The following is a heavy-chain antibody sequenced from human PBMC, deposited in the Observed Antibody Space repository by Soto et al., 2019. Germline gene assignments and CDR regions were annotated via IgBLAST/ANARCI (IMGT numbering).Heavy chain of an antibody. Sequence: QVQLVESGGGVVQPGRSLRLSCAASGLTFSRYAMHWVRQAPGKGLEWVAVIIYDGSNKHYADSVQGRFTISRDNSKNTLYLQMNCLRAEDTAVYYCAAELGNTGYDGHDYWGQGTLVTVSS. CDR1: GLTFSRYA. CDR2: IIYDGSNK. J-gene: IGHJ4*02. V-gene: IGHV3-30*04. CDR3: AAELGNTGYDGHDY. D-gene: IGHD5-12*01.